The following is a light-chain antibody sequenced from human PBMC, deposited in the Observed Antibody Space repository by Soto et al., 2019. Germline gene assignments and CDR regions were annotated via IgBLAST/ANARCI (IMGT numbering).Light chain of an antibody. CDR2: GAS. V-gene: IGKV3-15*01. Sequence: EIVMTQSPATLSVSPGERATLSCRASQSVSSNLAWYQLKPGQAPRLLIHGASTRATGIPARISGSGSGTEFTLTISRLQSEDFAVYYCQQYNNWPPWTSGQGTKVEIK. J-gene: IGKJ1*01. CDR1: QSVSSN. CDR3: QQYNNWPPWT.